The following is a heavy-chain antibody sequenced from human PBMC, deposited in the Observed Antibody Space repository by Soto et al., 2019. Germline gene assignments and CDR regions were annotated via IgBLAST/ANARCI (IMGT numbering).Heavy chain of an antibody. Sequence: GGSLRLSCSASEFPVSTTYMSWVRQAPGKGLECVAIIFANDNAYYGDSVKGRFTISRRNSRSTLYLQMNNLGPEDTAVYYCVRDLGDGYKSAWGQGT. CDR3: VRDLGDGYKSA. D-gene: IGHD5-18*01. CDR1: EFPVSTTY. J-gene: IGHJ4*02. V-gene: IGHV3-53*04. CDR2: IFANDNA.